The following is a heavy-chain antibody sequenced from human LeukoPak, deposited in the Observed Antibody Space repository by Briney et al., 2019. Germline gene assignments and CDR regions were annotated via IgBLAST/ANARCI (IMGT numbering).Heavy chain of an antibody. D-gene: IGHD3-22*01. J-gene: IGHJ4*02. CDR1: GFTFSSYS. CDR3: ARDGEYYDSSGYDY. V-gene: IGHV3-21*01. Sequence: GGSLRLSCAASGFTFSSYSMNWVRQAPGKGLEWVSSISSSSSYTYYADSVKGRFTISRDNAKNSLYLQMNSLRAEDTAVYYCARDGEYYDSSGYDYWGQGTLVTVSS. CDR2: ISSSSSYT.